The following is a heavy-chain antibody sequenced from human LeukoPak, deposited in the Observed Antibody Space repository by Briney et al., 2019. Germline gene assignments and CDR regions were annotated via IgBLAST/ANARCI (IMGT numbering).Heavy chain of an antibody. CDR3: ARETTAPGNYFDS. D-gene: IGHD4-17*01. Sequence: GGSLRLSCAASGFTLSTYWMHWVRQAPGKGLVWVSRINPDGSTTTYADSVKGRFTISRDNAKNTLYLQMNSLRVEDTAVYYCARETTAPGNYFDSWGQGTLVTVSS. V-gene: IGHV3-74*01. J-gene: IGHJ4*02. CDR1: GFTLSTYW. CDR2: INPDGSTT.